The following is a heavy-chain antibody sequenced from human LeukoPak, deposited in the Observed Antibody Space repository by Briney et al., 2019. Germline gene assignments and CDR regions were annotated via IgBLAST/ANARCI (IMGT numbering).Heavy chain of an antibody. V-gene: IGHV1-8*01. CDR1: GYTFTSYD. D-gene: IGHD6-19*01. J-gene: IGHJ4*02. CDR3: ARGLFFSPGIAVVKVVGY. CDR2: MNPNSGNT. Sequence: ASVKVSCKASGYTFTSYDINWVRQATGQGLEWMGWMNPNSGNTGYAQKFQGRVTMTRNTSISTAYMELSSLRSEDTAVYYCARGLFFSPGIAVVKVVGYWGQGTLVTVSS.